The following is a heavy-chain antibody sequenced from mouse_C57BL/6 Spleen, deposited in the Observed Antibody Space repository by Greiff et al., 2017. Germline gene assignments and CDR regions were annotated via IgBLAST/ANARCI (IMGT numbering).Heavy chain of an antibody. D-gene: IGHD1-1*01. J-gene: IGHJ2*01. CDR1: GYTFTSYW. Sequence: QVQLKQPGAELVMPGASVKLSCKASGYTFTSYWMHWVKQRPGQGLEWIGEIDPSDSYTNYNQKFKGKSTLTVDKSSSTAYMQLSSLTSEDSAVYYCARLGYGSSYGYWGQGTTRTVSS. CDR2: IDPSDSYT. CDR3: ARLGYGSSYGY. V-gene: IGHV1-69*01.